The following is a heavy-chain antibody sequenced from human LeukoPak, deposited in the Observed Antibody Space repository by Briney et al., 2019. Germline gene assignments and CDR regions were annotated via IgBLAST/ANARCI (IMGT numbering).Heavy chain of an antibody. CDR1: GYTFTGYY. J-gene: IGHJ2*01. V-gene: IGHV1-2*02. D-gene: IGHD6-19*01. CDR2: INPNSGGT. CDR3: ARNPDEHWLDESENWYFDL. Sequence: ASVKVSCKASGYTFTGYYMHWVRQAPGQGLEWMGWINPNSGGTNYAQKFQGRVTMTRDTSISVAYMELSSLQSDDTAAYYCARNPDEHWLDESENWYFDLWGSGTLVTVSS.